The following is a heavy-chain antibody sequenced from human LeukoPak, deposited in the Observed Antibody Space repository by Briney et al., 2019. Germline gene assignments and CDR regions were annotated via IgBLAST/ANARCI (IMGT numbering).Heavy chain of an antibody. J-gene: IGHJ6*03. CDR2: VGGNSAYT. Sequence: GASVKVSCKASGYTFTSFGISWIRQAPGQGLEWMGWVGGNSAYTNSAQELQDRVTMTTDTSTNTAYMELRSLRSDDTAVYYCARGSVAGRDYYYMDVWGKGTTVTVS. CDR1: GYTFTSFG. D-gene: IGHD2-15*01. CDR3: ARGSVAGRDYYYMDV. V-gene: IGHV1-18*01.